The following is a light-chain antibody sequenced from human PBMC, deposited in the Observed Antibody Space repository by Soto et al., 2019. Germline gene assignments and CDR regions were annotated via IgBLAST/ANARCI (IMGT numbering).Light chain of an antibody. CDR1: QSLLHSNGYKY. Sequence: DIVMTQSPLSLPVTPGEPASISCRSSQSLLHSNGYKYLDWYLQKPGQSPQLLIYLGSNRASGVPDRFSGSGSGTDFTLTISRVEAEDVGVYYCMQALQTPRTFGQGTKVEIK. CDR3: MQALQTPRT. CDR2: LGS. J-gene: IGKJ1*01. V-gene: IGKV2-28*01.